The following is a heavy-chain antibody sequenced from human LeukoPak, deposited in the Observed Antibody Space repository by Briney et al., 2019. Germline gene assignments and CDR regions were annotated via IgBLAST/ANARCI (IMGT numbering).Heavy chain of an antibody. D-gene: IGHD2-15*01. CDR3: ARGDYCSGGSCYGYYFDY. CDR2: INPNSGGT. Sequence: ASVKVSCKASGYTFTGYYMHWVRQAPGQGLEWMGWINPNSGGTNCAQKFQGWVTMTRDTSISTAYMELSRLRSDDTAVYYCARGDYCSGGSCYGYYFDYWGQGTLVTVSS. J-gene: IGHJ4*02. CDR1: GYTFTGYY. V-gene: IGHV1-2*04.